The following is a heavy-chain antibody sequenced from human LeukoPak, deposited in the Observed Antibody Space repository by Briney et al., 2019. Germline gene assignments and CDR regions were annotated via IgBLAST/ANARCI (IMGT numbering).Heavy chain of an antibody. J-gene: IGHJ4*02. V-gene: IGHV4-4*09. CDR2: IYTSGST. CDR3: ARSQGGGMVRGVRYYFDY. D-gene: IGHD3-10*01. Sequence: PSETLSLTCTVSGGSISSYYWSWIRQPPGKGLEWIGYIYTSGSTNYNPSLKSRVTISVDTSKNQFSLKLSSVTAADTAVYYCARSQGGGMVRGVRYYFDYWGQGTLVTVSS. CDR1: GGSISSYY.